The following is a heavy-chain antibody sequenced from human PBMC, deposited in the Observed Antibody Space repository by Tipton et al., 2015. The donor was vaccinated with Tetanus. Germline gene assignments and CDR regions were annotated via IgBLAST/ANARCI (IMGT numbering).Heavy chain of an antibody. CDR2: ITPIFGTT. J-gene: IGHJ1*01. CDR3: AGAPNRLSRAYAC. Sequence: QLVQSGAEMKKPGSSVKVSCKASGGTFTNYALSWVRQAPGQGLEWVGGITPIFGTTNSAPKFQGRVTITADASTNTAYMELSSPRSEGPALYFCAGAPNRLSRAYACWGQGTQVTVSS. D-gene: IGHD1-14*01. V-gene: IGHV1-69*01. CDR1: GGTFTNYA.